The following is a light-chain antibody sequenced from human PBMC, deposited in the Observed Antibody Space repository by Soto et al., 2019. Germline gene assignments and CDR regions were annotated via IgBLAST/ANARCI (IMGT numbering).Light chain of an antibody. J-gene: IGKJ1*01. V-gene: IGKV3-15*01. Sequence: EIVMTQSPATLSVSPGERATLSCRASQSVSSNLARYQQKPGQAPRLLIYGASTRATGIPARFSGSGSGTEFTLTISSLQSEDFAVYYCPQYNNWPPWTFGQGTKVEIK. CDR3: PQYNNWPPWT. CDR2: GAS. CDR1: QSVSSN.